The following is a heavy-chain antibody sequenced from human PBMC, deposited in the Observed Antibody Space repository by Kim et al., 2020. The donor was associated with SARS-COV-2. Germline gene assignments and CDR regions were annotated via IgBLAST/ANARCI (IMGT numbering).Heavy chain of an antibody. V-gene: IGHV3-7*01. J-gene: IGHJ6*02. D-gene: IGHD3-3*01. CDR3: ARIRSGSSYDTMDV. CDR2: INEDGREK. CDR1: RFIISSYW. Sequence: GGSLRLSCADSRFIISSYWMRWVRQDPGKGLEGVANINEDGREKYYVDSVKGRFTISRDNAKNSLYLQMNSLRAEDTGVYYCARIRSGSSYDTMDVWGQGTTVTVSS.